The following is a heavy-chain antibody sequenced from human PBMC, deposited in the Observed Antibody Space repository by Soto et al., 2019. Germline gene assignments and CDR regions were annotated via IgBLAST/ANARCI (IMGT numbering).Heavy chain of an antibody. CDR1: GYTLTELS. CDR3: ATDGLYYDSSVHDAFDI. Sequence: ASVKVSCKVSGYTLTELSMHWVRQAPGKGLEWMGGFDPEDGETIYAQKFQGRVTMTEDTSTDTAYMELSSLRSEDTAVYYCATDGLYYDSSVHDAFDIWGQGTMVTVSS. D-gene: IGHD3-22*01. J-gene: IGHJ3*02. CDR2: FDPEDGET. V-gene: IGHV1-24*01.